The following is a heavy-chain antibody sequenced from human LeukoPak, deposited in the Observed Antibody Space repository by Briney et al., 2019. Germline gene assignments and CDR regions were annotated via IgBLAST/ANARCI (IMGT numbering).Heavy chain of an antibody. J-gene: IGHJ5*02. CDR1: GFTFSSYD. CDR3: ARGAQNVAAADNWFDP. Sequence: GGSLRLSCAASGFTFSSYDMNWVRQAPGKGLDWVSSISTSSSYIYYAGSVKGRFTISRDNARKSMFLQMSSLRAEDTALYYCARGAQNVAAADNWFDPWGQGTLVTVSS. D-gene: IGHD6-13*01. CDR2: ISTSSSYI. V-gene: IGHV3-21*01.